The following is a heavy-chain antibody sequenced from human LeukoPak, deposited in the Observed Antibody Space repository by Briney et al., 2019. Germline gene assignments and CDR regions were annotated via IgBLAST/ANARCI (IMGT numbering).Heavy chain of an antibody. CDR2: IIPIFGTA. CDR1: GGTFSSYA. J-gene: IGHJ4*02. D-gene: IGHD6-19*01. V-gene: IGHV1-69*13. Sequence: SVKVSCKASGGTFSSYAISWVRQAPGQGLEWMGGIIPIFGTANYAQKFQGRVTITADESTSTAYMELRSLRSDDTAVYYCARDSAVAGKGGTDYWGQGTLVTVSS. CDR3: ARDSAVAGKGGTDY.